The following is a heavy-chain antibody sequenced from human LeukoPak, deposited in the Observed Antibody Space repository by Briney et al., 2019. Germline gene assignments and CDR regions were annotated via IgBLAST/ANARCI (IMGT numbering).Heavy chain of an antibody. V-gene: IGHV1-2*02. CDR1: GYTFTGYY. D-gene: IGHD1-26*01. CDR3: ARYSGSYFSSSFDI. Sequence: ASVKVSCKASGYTFTGYYMHWVRQAPGQGLEWMGYIYPNSGATKYAQKFQGRVTMTRDTSISTAYMELSGLRSDDTAVYYCARYSGSYFSSSFDIWGQGTMVTVSS. J-gene: IGHJ3*02. CDR2: IYPNSGAT.